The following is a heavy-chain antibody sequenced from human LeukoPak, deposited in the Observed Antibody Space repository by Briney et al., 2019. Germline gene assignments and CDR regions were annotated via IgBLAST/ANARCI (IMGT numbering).Heavy chain of an antibody. CDR3: ARGAITRAYCSSTSCYRYYYGMDV. J-gene: IGHJ6*02. CDR1: GGSFSGYY. V-gene: IGHV4-34*01. D-gene: IGHD2-2*01. CDR2: INHSGST. Sequence: SETLSLICAVYGGSFSGYYWSWIRQPPGKGLEWIGEINHSGSTNYNPSLKSRVTISVDTSKNQFSLKLSSVTAADTAVYYCARGAITRAYCSSTSCYRYYYGMDVWGQGTTVTVSS.